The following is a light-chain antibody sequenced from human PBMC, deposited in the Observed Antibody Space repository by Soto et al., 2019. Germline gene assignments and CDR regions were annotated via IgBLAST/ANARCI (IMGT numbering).Light chain of an antibody. J-gene: IGLJ3*02. Sequence: QTVVTQEPSFSVSPGRTVTLTCGLSSDSVSTSYFPSWYQQTPGQAPRTLIYRTNTRSSGVPDRFSGSILGNKAALTIAGXQADDESXYYCVLYMGSGIWVFGGGTKLTVL. CDR3: VLYMGSGIWV. CDR1: SDSVSTSYF. CDR2: RTN. V-gene: IGLV8-61*01.